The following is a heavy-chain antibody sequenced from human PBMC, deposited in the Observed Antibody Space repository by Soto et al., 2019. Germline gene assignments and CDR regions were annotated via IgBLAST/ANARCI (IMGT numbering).Heavy chain of an antibody. CDR2: IKSKTDGGTT. CDR3: TTGPLAYYPPIYYYYYMDV. D-gene: IGHD3-10*01. Sequence: PGGSLRLSCVASGFTFSNAWMSWVRQAPGKGLEWVGRIKSKTDGGTTDYAAPVKGRFTISRDDSKNTLYLQMNSLKTEDTAVYYCTTGPLAYYPPIYYYYYMDVWGKGTTVTVSS. CDR1: GFTFSNAW. V-gene: IGHV3-15*01. J-gene: IGHJ6*03.